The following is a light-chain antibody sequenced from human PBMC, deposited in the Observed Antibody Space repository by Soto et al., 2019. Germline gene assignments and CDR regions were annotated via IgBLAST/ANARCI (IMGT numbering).Light chain of an antibody. V-gene: IGKV3-11*01. J-gene: IGKJ4*01. CDR1: QSVSSY. Sequence: EIVLTQSPATLSLSPGERATLSCRASQSVSSYLAWYQQKPGQAPRLLIYDASNRATGIPARFSGSGSGTDCTLTISSLEPEDFAVYYCQQRSTWPPTFGGGTKVEIK. CDR2: DAS. CDR3: QQRSTWPPT.